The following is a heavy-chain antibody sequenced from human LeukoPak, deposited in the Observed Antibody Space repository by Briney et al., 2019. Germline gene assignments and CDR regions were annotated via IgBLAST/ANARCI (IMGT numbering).Heavy chain of an antibody. Sequence: GGSLRLSCAASGFTFSVSAMHWVRQAPGKGLEWISYISSSGFTIYYADSVKGRFTVSRDNVKNSLYLQMNSLRAEDTAVYYCARGGENLLISDPGSYFNYWGQGTLVTVSS. J-gene: IGHJ4*02. V-gene: IGHV3-48*03. D-gene: IGHD1-26*01. CDR3: ARGGENLLISDPGSYFNY. CDR2: ISSSGFTI. CDR1: GFTFSVSA.